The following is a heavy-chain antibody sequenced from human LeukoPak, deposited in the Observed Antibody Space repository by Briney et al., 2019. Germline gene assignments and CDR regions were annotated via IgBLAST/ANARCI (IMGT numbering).Heavy chain of an antibody. D-gene: IGHD3-22*01. J-gene: IGHJ4*02. Sequence: ASVKVSCKASGGTFSSYAISWVRQAPGQGLEWMGGIIPIFGTANYAQKFQGRVTITADESTSTAYMELSSLRSEDTAVYYCATWGYYYDSSGRRPYYFDYWGQGTLVTVSP. CDR1: GGTFSSYA. CDR3: ATWGYYYDSSGRRPYYFDY. CDR2: IIPIFGTA. V-gene: IGHV1-69*13.